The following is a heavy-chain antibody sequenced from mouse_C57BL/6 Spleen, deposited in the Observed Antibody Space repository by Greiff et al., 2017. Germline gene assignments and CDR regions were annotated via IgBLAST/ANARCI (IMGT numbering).Heavy chain of an antibody. J-gene: IGHJ4*01. V-gene: IGHV1-53*01. Sequence: QVQLQQSGTELVKPGASVKLSCKASGYTFTSYWMHWVKQRPGQGLEWIGNINPSNGGTNYNEKFKSKATLTVDKSSSTAYMQLSSLTSDDSAVYYFARGLPLLYYAMDYWGQGTSVTVSS. CDR3: ARGLPLLYYAMDY. D-gene: IGHD1-2*01. CDR2: INPSNGGT. CDR1: GYTFTSYW.